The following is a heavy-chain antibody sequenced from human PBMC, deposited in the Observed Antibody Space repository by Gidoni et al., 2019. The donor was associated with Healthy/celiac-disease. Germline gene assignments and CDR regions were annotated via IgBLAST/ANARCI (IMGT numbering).Heavy chain of an antibody. CDR3: AHSSSSSWYRY. D-gene: IGHD6-13*01. Sequence: QITLKQSGPTLLKPTQTLTPTCSLSGFSLSTSGVSVGWIRQPPGKALEWLALIYCDDDKRYSPSLESRLTITKDTSKNQVVLTMTNMDPVDTATYYCAHSSSSSWYRYWGQGTLVTVSS. J-gene: IGHJ4*02. CDR1: GFSLSTSGVS. V-gene: IGHV2-5*02. CDR2: IYCDDDK.